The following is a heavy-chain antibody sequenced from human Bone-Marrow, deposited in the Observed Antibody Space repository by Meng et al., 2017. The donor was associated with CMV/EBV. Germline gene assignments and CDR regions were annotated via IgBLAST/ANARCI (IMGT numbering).Heavy chain of an antibody. CDR1: GDSVSSNSAA. CDR2: TYFRSKWYN. CDR3: ARESAIVVVPAARGNWFDP. J-gene: IGHJ5*02. D-gene: IGHD2-2*01. V-gene: IGHV6-1*01. Sequence: SCAISGDSVSSNSAAWNWIRQSPSRGLEWLGRTYFRSKWYNDYAVSVKSRITINPDTSKNQFSLQLNSVTPEDTAVYYCARESAIVVVPAARGNWFDPWGHGTLVTVSS.